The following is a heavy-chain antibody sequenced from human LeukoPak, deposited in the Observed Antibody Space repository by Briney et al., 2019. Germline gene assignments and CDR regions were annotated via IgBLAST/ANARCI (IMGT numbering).Heavy chain of an antibody. V-gene: IGHV1-18*01. CDR1: GYTFTSYD. J-gene: IGHJ4*02. CDR3: ARDPVEMATISY. D-gene: IGHD5-24*01. CDR2: ISANNSNT. Sequence: ASVKVSCKASGYTFTSYDISWVRQAPGQGLEWMGWISANNSNTNYAQKLQGRVTMTTDTSTSTAYMELRSLRSDDTAVYYCARDPVEMATISYWGQGTLVTVSS.